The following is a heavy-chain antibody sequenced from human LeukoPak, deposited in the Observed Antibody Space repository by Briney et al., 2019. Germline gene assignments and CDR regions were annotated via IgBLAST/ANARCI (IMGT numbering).Heavy chain of an antibody. V-gene: IGHV1-69*06. Sequence: GASVKVSCKAPADTFTRYALSWVRQAPGQGLEWMGGIIPMFGTAKYAQKFQGRVTITADKSATTAYMEVRSLRSEDTVVYYCARGADWQVLEYYYYYMDVWGKGTTVTVSS. CDR1: ADTFTRYA. CDR3: ARGADWQVLEYYYYYMDV. D-gene: IGHD3-9*01. CDR2: IIPMFGTA. J-gene: IGHJ6*03.